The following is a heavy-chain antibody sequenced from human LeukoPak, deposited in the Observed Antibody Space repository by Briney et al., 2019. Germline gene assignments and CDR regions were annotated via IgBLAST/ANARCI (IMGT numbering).Heavy chain of an antibody. CDR3: ARRPYSGSYYDWFDP. J-gene: IGHJ5*02. V-gene: IGHV4-59*08. D-gene: IGHD1-26*01. CDR2: IYNSGST. Sequence: SETLSLTCTVSGGSISNYYWSWIRQPPGKGLEWIGYIYNSGSTDYYPSLKSRVTISVDTSKNQFSLKLSSVTAADTAVYYCARRPYSGSYYDWFDPWGQGTLVTVSS. CDR1: GGSISNYY.